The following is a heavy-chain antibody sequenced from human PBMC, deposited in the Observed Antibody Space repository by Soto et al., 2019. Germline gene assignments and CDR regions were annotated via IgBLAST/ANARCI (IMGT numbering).Heavy chain of an antibody. CDR3: AREHMDTAMVLDAFDI. CDR1: GFTFSSYG. Sequence: GGSLRLSCAASGFTFSSYGMHWVRQAPGKGLEWVAVIWYDGSNKYYADSVEGRFTISRDNSKNTLYLQMNSLRAEDTAVYYCAREHMDTAMVLDAFDIWGQGTMVTVSS. CDR2: IWYDGSNK. V-gene: IGHV3-33*01. D-gene: IGHD5-18*01. J-gene: IGHJ3*02.